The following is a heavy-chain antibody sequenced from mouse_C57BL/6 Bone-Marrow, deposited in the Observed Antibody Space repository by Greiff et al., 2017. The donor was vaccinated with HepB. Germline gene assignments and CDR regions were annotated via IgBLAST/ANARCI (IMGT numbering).Heavy chain of an antibody. Sequence: EVQLQQSGAGLVRPGASVKLSCTASGFNIKDDYMHWVKQRPEQGLEWIGWIDPENGDTEYASKFQGKATITADTSSNTAYLQLSSLTSEDTAVYYCTTEYYGSSNWYFDVWGTGTTVTVSS. CDR2: IDPENGDT. V-gene: IGHV14-4*01. CDR1: GFNIKDDY. CDR3: TTEYYGSSNWYFDV. J-gene: IGHJ1*03. D-gene: IGHD1-1*01.